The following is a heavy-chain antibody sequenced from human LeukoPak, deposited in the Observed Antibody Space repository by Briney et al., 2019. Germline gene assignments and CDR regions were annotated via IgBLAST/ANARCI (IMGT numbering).Heavy chain of an antibody. Sequence: SETLSLTCTVSNGSISSYYWSWIRQPPGKGLEWIGYMSYSGSTNYNPSLKSRVTMSINTSKNQFSLRLSSVTAADTAVYYCARGSDFGDYWGQGTLVTVSS. D-gene: IGHD4-17*01. V-gene: IGHV4-59*01. J-gene: IGHJ4*02. CDR2: MSYSGST. CDR3: ARGSDFGDY. CDR1: NGSISSYY.